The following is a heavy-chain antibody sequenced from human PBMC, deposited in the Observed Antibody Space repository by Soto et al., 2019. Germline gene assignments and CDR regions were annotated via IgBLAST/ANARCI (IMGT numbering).Heavy chain of an antibody. V-gene: IGHV3-21*01. J-gene: IGHJ4*02. CDR1: GFNFSSYS. Sequence: GGSMRLPCAASGFNFSSYSMSWVRQAPGKGLEWVSSISSSSSYIYYADSVKGRFTISRDNAKNSLYLQMNSLRAEDTAVYYCARDRAGIAAATYRDYRGQGTLVTVSS. CDR2: ISSSSSYI. CDR3: ARDRAGIAAATYRDY. D-gene: IGHD6-13*01.